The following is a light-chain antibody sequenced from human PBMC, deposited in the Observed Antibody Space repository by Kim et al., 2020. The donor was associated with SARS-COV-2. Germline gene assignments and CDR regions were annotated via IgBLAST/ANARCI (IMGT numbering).Light chain of an antibody. J-gene: IGKJ2*01. Sequence: EVVMTQSPATLSVSPGERATLSCRASQSISSNLAWYQHKPGQAPRLLIFGASTRATAIPPRFSGSGSATDFTLTISSLQSEDFAVYYCQQYNNWPLYTFGQGTKREI. CDR1: QSISSN. V-gene: IGKV3-15*01. CDR2: GAS. CDR3: QQYNNWPLYT.